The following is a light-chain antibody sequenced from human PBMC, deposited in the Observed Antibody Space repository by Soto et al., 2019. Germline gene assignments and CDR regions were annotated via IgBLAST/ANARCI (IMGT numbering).Light chain of an antibody. CDR2: KVS. Sequence: QSALTQPASVSGSPGQSITISCTGTSDDVGAYNLVSWYQQHPGQAPKVLIYKVSNRHSGVSNRFSGSKSGNTASLTISGLQAEDEAIYFCSSYTSNSRPFGTAKKVTVX. J-gene: IGLJ1*01. CDR3: SSYTSNSRP. CDR1: SDDVGAYNL. V-gene: IGLV2-14*03.